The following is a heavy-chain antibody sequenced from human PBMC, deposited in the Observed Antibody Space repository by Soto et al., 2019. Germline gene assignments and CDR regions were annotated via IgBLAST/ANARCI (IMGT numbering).Heavy chain of an antibody. J-gene: IGHJ5*01. Sequence: ASVKVSCKASGYTFTSYGISWVRQAPGQGLELMGWISVYNGNTKSAEKFQGRVTMTTDTSTSTAYMELRSLSSDDTALYYCAGDGRITVIRGPLPFDSWGQ. V-gene: IGHV1-18*01. CDR2: ISVYNGNT. CDR3: AGDGRITVIRGPLPFDS. D-gene: IGHD3-10*01. CDR1: GYTFTSYG.